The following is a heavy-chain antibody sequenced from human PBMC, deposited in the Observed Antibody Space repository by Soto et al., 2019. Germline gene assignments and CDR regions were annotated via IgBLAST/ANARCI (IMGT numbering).Heavy chain of an antibody. CDR2: IKEDGSVK. CDR3: ARATRSPDF. J-gene: IGHJ4*02. Sequence: EVQLVESGGDLVQPGGSLRLSCAASGFTFSSLWMTWVRQAPGKGLECVANIKEDGSVKYYVDSVKGRFTISRDNAKNSLYLQMVGLRAEATAVYYCARATRSPDFRGQGTLVTVSS. CDR1: GFTFSSLW. V-gene: IGHV3-7*05.